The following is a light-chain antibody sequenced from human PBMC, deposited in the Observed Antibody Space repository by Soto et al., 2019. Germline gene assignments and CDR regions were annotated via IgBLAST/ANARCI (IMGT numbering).Light chain of an antibody. CDR3: RSYTSSSTLDVV. CDR2: DVS. V-gene: IGLV2-14*01. Sequence: QSALTQPASVSGSPGQSITISCTGTSSDVGGYNYVSWYQQHPGKAPKLMIYDVSNRPSGVSNRFSGSKSGNTASLTISGLQAEDEADYYCRSYTSSSTLDVVFGGGTKLTV. J-gene: IGLJ2*01. CDR1: SSDVGGYNY.